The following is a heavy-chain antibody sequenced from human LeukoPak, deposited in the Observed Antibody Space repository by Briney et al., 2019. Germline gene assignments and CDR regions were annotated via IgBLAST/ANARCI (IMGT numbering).Heavy chain of an antibody. V-gene: IGHV4-59*01. CDR2: IYYSGST. D-gene: IGHD3-22*01. CDR1: GGSISSYY. J-gene: IGHJ3*02. CDR3: ARDTYYYDSSGIIGAFDI. Sequence: MTSETLSLTCTVSGGSISSYYWSWIRQPPGKGLEWIGYIYYSGSTNYNPSLKSRVTISVDTSKNQFSLKLSSVTAADTAVYYCARDTYYYDSSGIIGAFDIWGQGTMVTVSS.